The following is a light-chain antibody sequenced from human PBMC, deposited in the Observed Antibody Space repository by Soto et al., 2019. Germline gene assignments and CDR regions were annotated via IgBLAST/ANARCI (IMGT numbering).Light chain of an antibody. J-gene: IGLJ3*02. V-gene: IGLV2-14*01. Sequence: QSVLTQPASVSGSPGQSITISCTGTSNDVGGYNYVSWYQQHAGKVPKLMIYDVDDRPSGVSNRFSGSKSGNTASLTISGLQAEDEADYYCSSFTKSSTVVFGGGTKLTVL. CDR2: DVD. CDR3: SSFTKSSTVV. CDR1: SNDVGGYNY.